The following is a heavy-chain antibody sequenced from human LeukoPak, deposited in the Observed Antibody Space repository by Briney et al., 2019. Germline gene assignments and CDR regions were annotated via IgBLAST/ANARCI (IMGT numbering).Heavy chain of an antibody. V-gene: IGHV1-2*02. CDR1: GYTFTGYY. J-gene: IGHJ6*03. CDR3: ARGPLQYCSSTSCYSDYYYYYMDV. Sequence: GASVKASCKASGYTFTGYYMHWVRQAPGQGLEWMGWINPNSGGTNYAQKFQGRVTMTRDTSISTAYMELSRLRSDDTAVYYCARGPLQYCSSTSCYSDYYYYYMDVWGKGTTVTVSS. D-gene: IGHD2-2*02. CDR2: INPNSGGT.